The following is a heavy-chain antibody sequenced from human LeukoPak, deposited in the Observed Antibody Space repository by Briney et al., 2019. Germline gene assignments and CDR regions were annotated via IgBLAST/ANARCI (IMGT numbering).Heavy chain of an antibody. Sequence: ASVKVSCKASGYTFTGYYMHWVRQAPGQGLEWMGWINPNSGGTNYAQKFQGWVTMTRDTSISTAYMELSRLRSDVTAVYYCARVAGGIYGSGSYLDYWGQGTLVTVSS. J-gene: IGHJ4*02. CDR2: INPNSGGT. V-gene: IGHV1-2*04. CDR3: ARVAGGIYGSGSYLDY. D-gene: IGHD3-10*01. CDR1: GYTFTGYY.